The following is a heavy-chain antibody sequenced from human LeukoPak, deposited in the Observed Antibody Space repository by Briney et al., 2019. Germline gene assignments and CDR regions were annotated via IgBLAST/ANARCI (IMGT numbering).Heavy chain of an antibody. D-gene: IGHD6-19*01. CDR2: ISSSGSTI. Sequence: PGGSLRLSCAASGFTFSDYYMSWIRQAPGKGLEWVSYISSSGSTIYYADSVKGRFTISRDNAKNSLYLQMNSLRAEDTAVYYCAVLGDIGFQAVAGGGGQGTLVTVSS. CDR1: GFTFSDYY. V-gene: IGHV3-11*01. J-gene: IGHJ4*02. CDR3: AVLGDIGFQAVAGG.